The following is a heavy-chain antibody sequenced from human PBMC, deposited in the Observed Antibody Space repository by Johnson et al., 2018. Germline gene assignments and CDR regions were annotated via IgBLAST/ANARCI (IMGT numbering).Heavy chain of an antibody. D-gene: IGHD6-13*01. J-gene: IGHJ1*01. V-gene: IGHV3-23*04. Sequence: VQLVESGGGLVQPGGSLRLSCAASGFTFNSYPMSWVRQAPGKGPEWVSVIGGDGGGIHYADSVKGRFVIARDNSGNTVHLQMDSLRAEDTAVYYCAKDPHDNSWYRYFQECGQGTLVT. CDR1: GFTFNSYP. CDR2: IGGDGGGI. CDR3: AKDPHDNSWYRYFQE.